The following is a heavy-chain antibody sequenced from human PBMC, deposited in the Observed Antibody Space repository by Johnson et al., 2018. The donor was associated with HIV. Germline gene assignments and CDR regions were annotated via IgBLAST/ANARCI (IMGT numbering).Heavy chain of an antibody. CDR1: GFTFSSYG. D-gene: IGHD2-15*01. Sequence: QVQLVESGGGVVQPGGSLRLSCAASGFTFSSYGMHWVRQAPGKGLEWVAFIRYDGSNKHYADSVKGRFTISRDSSKNTLYLQMNSLRAEDTAVYYCAKEQLLRAFDIWGQGTMVTVAS. CDR2: IRYDGSNK. V-gene: IGHV3-30*02. J-gene: IGHJ3*02. CDR3: AKEQLLRAFDI.